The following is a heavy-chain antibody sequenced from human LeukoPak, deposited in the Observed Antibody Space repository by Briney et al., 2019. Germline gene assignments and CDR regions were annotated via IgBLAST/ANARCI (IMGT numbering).Heavy chain of an antibody. CDR2: ISAYNGNT. J-gene: IGHJ5*02. D-gene: IGHD1-26*01. V-gene: IGHV1-18*01. CDR3: ARIVGATYNWFDP. CDR1: GYTFTSYG. Sequence: EASVKVSCKASGYTFTSYGISWVRQAPGQGLEWMGWISAYNGNTNYAQKFQGRVTMTRDMSTSTVYMELSSLRSEDTAVYYCARIVGATYNWFDPWGQGTLVTVSS.